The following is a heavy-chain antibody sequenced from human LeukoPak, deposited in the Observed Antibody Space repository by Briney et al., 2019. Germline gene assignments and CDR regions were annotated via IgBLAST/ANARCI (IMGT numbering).Heavy chain of an antibody. CDR3: ARGVHALGY. D-gene: IGHD2-2*01. CDR2: ISYDGTKQ. J-gene: IGHJ4*02. V-gene: IGHV3-30-3*01. CDR1: GFTFTNYP. Sequence: PGGSLRLSCAASGFTFTNYPMFWVRLAPAKGLEWVSSISYDGTKQDYTDSVKGRFTISRDNSNNTVFLQMNSLRPEDTAVYYCARGVHALGYWGQGTPVIVSS.